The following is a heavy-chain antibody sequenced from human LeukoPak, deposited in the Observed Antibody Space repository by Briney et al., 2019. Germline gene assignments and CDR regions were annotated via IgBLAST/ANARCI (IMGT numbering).Heavy chain of an antibody. V-gene: IGHV4-61*01. Sequence: SETLSLTCTVSGGSISSSSYYWSWIRQPPGKGLEWIGYIYYSGSTNYNPSLKSRVTISVDTSKNQFSLKLSSVTAADTAVYYCARSNLYYYYMDVWGKGTTVTVSS. CDR2: IYYSGST. CDR1: GGSISSSSYY. CDR3: ARSNLYYYYMDV. J-gene: IGHJ6*03.